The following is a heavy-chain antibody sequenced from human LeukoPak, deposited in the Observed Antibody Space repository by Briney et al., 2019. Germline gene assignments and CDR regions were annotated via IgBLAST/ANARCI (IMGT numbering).Heavy chain of an antibody. CDR3: ARTGAAKVGDFDY. CDR1: GFTFSSYS. V-gene: IGHV3-21*01. D-gene: IGHD3-3*01. Sequence: GGSLRLSCAASGFTFSSYSMNWVRQAPGKGLEWVSSISSSSYIYYADSVKGRFTISRDNAKNSLYLQMNSLRAEDTAVYYCARTGAAKVGDFDYWGQGTLVTVSS. J-gene: IGHJ4*02. CDR2: ISSSSYI.